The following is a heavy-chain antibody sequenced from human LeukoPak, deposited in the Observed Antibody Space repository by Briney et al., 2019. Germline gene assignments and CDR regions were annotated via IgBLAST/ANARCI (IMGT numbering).Heavy chain of an antibody. J-gene: IGHJ5*02. CDR2: IWYDGSNK. D-gene: IGHD2/OR15-2a*01. CDR3: ARYRFLTGEYYAHWFDP. Sequence: GGSLRLSCAASGFTFSSYGMHWVRQAPGKGLEWVAVIWYDGSNKYYADSVKGRFTISRDNSKNTLYLQMNSLRAEDTAVYYLARYRFLTGEYYAHWFDPWGQGTLVTVS. V-gene: IGHV3-33*01. CDR1: GFTFSSYG.